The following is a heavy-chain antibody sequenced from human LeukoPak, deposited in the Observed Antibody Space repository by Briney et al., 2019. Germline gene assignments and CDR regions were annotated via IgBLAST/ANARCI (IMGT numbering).Heavy chain of an antibody. Sequence: PGGSLRLSCAASRFTFSDYDMHWVRQATGKGLEWVSAIGTAGDTYYTGSVKGRFTISRENAKNSLYLQMNSLRAGDTAVCYCARVAKERVGGVYYFDYWGQGTLVTVSS. J-gene: IGHJ4*02. CDR3: ARVAKERVGGVYYFDY. CDR1: RFTFSDYD. CDR2: IGTAGDT. V-gene: IGHV3-13*01. D-gene: IGHD1-1*01.